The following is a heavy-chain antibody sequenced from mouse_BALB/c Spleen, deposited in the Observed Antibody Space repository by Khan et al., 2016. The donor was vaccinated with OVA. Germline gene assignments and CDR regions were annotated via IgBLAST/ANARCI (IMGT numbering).Heavy chain of an antibody. J-gene: IGHJ3*01. CDR2: ISSGGDYT. Sequence: EVQLVESGGDLVKPGGSLKLSCAASGFTFSSYSMSWVSQTPDKRLEWVASISSGGDYTNYPDSVKGRFTISRDNAKNTLYLQMSDLESEDTAMYYCADHLAGSFAYWGQGTLVTVSA. V-gene: IGHV5-6*01. D-gene: IGHD1-1*01. CDR3: ADHLAGSFAY. CDR1: GFTFSSYS.